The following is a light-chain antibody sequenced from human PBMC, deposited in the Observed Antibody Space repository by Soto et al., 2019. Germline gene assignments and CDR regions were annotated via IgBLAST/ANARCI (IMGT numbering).Light chain of an antibody. J-gene: IGKJ2*01. V-gene: IGKV3-20*01. CDR3: QQYGSSPPYT. Sequence: EIVLTQSPGTLSLSPGERATLSCRASQSVSSSYLAWYQQKPGQAPRLLIYGASSRATGLPDRFSGSGSGKDFTLTISRLEPDDVALYYCQQYGSSPPYTFGQGTKLEIK. CDR2: GAS. CDR1: QSVSSSY.